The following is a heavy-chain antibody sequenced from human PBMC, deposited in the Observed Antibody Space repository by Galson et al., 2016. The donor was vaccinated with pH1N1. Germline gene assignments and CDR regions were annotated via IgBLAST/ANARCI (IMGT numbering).Heavy chain of an antibody. Sequence: LSLTCTVSGGSISSGGYFWSWIRQPPGKGLEWIGYIYYSGSTNYNPSLKSRVTISVDTSKNQFSLKLSSVTAADTAVYYCARTRGFDAFDIWGQGTMVTVSS. CDR2: IYYSGST. J-gene: IGHJ3*02. D-gene: IGHD3-10*01. CDR1: GGSISSGGYF. V-gene: IGHV4-61*08. CDR3: ARTRGFDAFDI.